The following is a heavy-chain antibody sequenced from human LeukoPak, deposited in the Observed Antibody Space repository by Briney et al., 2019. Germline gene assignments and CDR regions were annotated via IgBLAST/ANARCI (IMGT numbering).Heavy chain of an antibody. CDR2: IYYNADT. Sequence: SETLSLTCTVSGASISSNSFYWGWIPQPPGKGLEWIGTIYYNADTYYNPSLESRVTMSVYPSASQFSLKLSSVTAADTAVYYCAVLLYRHYHWFDSWGQGTLVTVSS. D-gene: IGHD3-16*02. V-gene: IGHV4-39*01. J-gene: IGHJ5*01. CDR1: GASISSNSFY. CDR3: AVLLYRHYHWFDS.